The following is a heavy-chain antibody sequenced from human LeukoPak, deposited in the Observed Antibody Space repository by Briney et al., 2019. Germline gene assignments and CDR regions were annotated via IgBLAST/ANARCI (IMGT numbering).Heavy chain of an antibody. CDR3: AKGSDSSGYYYGFSSAFDI. J-gene: IGHJ3*02. V-gene: IGHV3-23*01. D-gene: IGHD3-22*01. CDR2: ISGSGGST. CDR1: GFTFSSYA. Sequence: GGSLRLSCAASGFTFSSYAMSWVRQAPGKGLEWVSAISGSGGSTYYADSVKGRFTISRDNSKNTLYLQMNSLRAEDTAVYYCAKGSDSSGYYYGFSSAFDIWGQGTMVTVSS.